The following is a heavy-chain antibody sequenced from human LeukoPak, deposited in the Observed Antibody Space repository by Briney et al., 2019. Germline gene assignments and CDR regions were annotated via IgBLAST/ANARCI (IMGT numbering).Heavy chain of an antibody. J-gene: IGHJ4*02. CDR1: GFSFSDYY. CDR3: ARVFNSRDVYSHCDY. CDR2: ISSHGSSI. V-gene: IGHV3-11*01. D-gene: IGHD5-24*01. Sequence: NTGGSLRLSCAASGFSFSDYYVIWIRQAPGRGLEYVSYISSHGSSIHYADSVKGRFTISRDNANNSLFLQMNSLRAEDTAVYYCARVFNSRDVYSHCDYWGQGTLVTVSS.